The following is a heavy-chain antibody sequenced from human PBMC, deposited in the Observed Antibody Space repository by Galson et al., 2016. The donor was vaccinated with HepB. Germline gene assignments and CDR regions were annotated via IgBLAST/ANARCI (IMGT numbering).Heavy chain of an antibody. CDR3: AKLGVRVATGGVDY. J-gene: IGHJ4*02. CDR1: GLAFSYHV. D-gene: IGHD3-10*01. V-gene: IGHV3-23*01. Sequence: SLRLSCAGSGLAFSYHVTYWVRQAPGKGLEWVSAIRGSDNVPTYADSVKGRFTIFRDDSKNAVFLQMNSLRADDTAIYYCAKLGVRVATGGVDYWGQGTLVTVSS. CDR2: IRGSDNVP.